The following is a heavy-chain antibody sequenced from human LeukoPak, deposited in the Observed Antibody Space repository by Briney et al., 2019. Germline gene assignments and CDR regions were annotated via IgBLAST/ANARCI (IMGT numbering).Heavy chain of an antibody. CDR2: IITIFGTA. J-gene: IGHJ6*03. V-gene: IGHV1-69*05. D-gene: IGHD6-19*01. CDR1: GGTFSSYA. CDR3: ARAGSSGWYDNYYYMDV. Sequence: SVKVSCKASGGTFSSYAISWVRQAPGQGLEWMGGIITIFGTANYAQKFQGRVTITTDESTSTAYMELSSLRSEDTAVYYCARAGSSGWYDNYYYMDVWGKGTTVTVSS.